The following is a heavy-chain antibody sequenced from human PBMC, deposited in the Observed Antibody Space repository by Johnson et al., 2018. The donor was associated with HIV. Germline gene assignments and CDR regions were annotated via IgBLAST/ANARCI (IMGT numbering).Heavy chain of an antibody. CDR2: ISWNSGSI. CDR1: GFTFDDYA. CDR3: ARRSGITMISGDAFDI. Sequence: EVQLVESGGGLVEPGRSLRLSCAASGFTFDDYAMHWVRQTPGKGLEWVSGISWNSGSIGYADSVKGRFTISRDNAKKSLYLEMSSLRPEDTALYFCARRSGITMISGDAFDIWGQGTMVTVSS. V-gene: IGHV3-9*01. J-gene: IGHJ3*02. D-gene: IGHD3-22*01.